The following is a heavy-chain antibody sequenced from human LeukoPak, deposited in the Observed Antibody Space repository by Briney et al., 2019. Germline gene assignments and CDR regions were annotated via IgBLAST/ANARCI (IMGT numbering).Heavy chain of an antibody. V-gene: IGHV1-69*05. D-gene: IGHD1-20*01. CDR2: ISPIVGTA. CDR3: ARDLDITLTYDNYCFDY. CDR1: GGTFSSYG. J-gene: IGHJ4*02. Sequence: ASVKLSCKASGGTFSSYGMSWVRQAPGQGLEWMGGISPIVGTANYSQKFQGRVSLTTDQSTSTPYLQLSTLRSEDTAVYYCARDLDITLTYDNYCFDYWGQGTLVTVSS.